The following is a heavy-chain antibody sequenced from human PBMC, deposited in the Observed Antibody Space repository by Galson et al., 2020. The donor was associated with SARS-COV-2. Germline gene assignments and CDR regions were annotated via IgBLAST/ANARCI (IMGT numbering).Heavy chain of an antibody. CDR2: INTHTGNP. CDR3: ARVRYYYGMDV. CDR1: GFTFTTYA. V-gene: IGHV7-4-1*02. J-gene: IGHJ6*02. D-gene: IGHD4-17*01. Sequence: ASVMVSCTASGFTFTTYAMNWVRQAPGQGLEWMGWINTHTGNPAYAQGFTGRFVFSLDTSVSTAYLQISSLKAEDTAVYYCARVRYYYGMDVWGQGTTVTVSS.